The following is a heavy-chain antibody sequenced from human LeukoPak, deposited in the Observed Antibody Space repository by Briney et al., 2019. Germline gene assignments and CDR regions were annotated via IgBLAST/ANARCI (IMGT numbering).Heavy chain of an antibody. Sequence: GGSLRLSRAASGFTFSNAWMSWVRQAPGKGLEWVGRIKSKTDGGTTDYAAPVKGRFTISRDDSKNTLYLQMNSLKTEDTAVYYCTTEYYYDSSGYYEYFQHWGQGTLVTVSS. D-gene: IGHD3-22*01. CDR1: GFTFSNAW. CDR2: IKSKTDGGTT. V-gene: IGHV3-15*01. J-gene: IGHJ1*01. CDR3: TTEYYYDSSGYYEYFQH.